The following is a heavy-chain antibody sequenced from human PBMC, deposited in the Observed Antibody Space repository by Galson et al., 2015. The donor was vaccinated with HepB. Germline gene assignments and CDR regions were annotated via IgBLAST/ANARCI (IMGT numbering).Heavy chain of an antibody. V-gene: IGHV1-18*01. CDR1: GYSFSNYG. Sequence: SVKVSCKASGYSFSNYGITWVRQAPGQGLEWMGGISTYNGYTDYAQKLQGRVTMTADTLTTPAYMELRSLRSDDTAIYYCARVLTGTNDDFYMDVWGKGTTVTVSS. CDR3: ARVLTGTNDDFYMDV. CDR2: ISTYNGYT. J-gene: IGHJ6*03. D-gene: IGHD1-7*01.